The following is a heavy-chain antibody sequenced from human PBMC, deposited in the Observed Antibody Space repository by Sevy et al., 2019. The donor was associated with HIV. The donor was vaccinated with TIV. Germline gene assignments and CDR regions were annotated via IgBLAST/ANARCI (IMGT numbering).Heavy chain of an antibody. CDR2: LKSDVYGGTV. D-gene: IGHD1-1*01. Sequence: GGSLRLSCTASGFTFGDYCMSWVRQAPGKGLEWVAFLKSDVYGGTVDHAGSVRGRFVISSDDSKTIAYLQMNDLKTEDTGVYYCTRWKEAQSIFDYWGQGALVTVSS. J-gene: IGHJ4*02. CDR1: GFTFGDYC. CDR3: TRWKEAQSIFDY. V-gene: IGHV3-49*04.